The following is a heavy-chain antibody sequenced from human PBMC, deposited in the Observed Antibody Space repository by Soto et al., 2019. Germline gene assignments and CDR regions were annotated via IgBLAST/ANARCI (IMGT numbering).Heavy chain of an antibody. CDR2: IYYTGST. J-gene: IGHJ6*02. CDR1: GDSIRNYY. Sequence: PSETLSLTXNVSGDSIRNYYWNWIRQTPGKGLEWIGYIYYTGSTNYNPSLESRVNIFIDKSKTHFSLKLNSVTAADTGVYFCARGSSDRLLPVEVWGRGTTVTVSS. V-gene: IGHV4-59*01. CDR3: ARGSSDRLLPVEV. D-gene: IGHD6-25*01.